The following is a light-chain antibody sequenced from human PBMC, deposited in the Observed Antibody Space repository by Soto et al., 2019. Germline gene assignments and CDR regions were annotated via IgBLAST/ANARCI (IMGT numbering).Light chain of an antibody. J-gene: IGKJ4*01. CDR1: QSISSW. Sequence: DVQMTQSPSTLSASVGDRVTITCRASQSISSWLAWYQQKPGKAPKFLIYDASSLESGVPSRFSGSGSGTEFTLTISSLQPDDFATYYCQQYNSYPLTFGGGTKVAIK. CDR3: QQYNSYPLT. CDR2: DAS. V-gene: IGKV1-5*01.